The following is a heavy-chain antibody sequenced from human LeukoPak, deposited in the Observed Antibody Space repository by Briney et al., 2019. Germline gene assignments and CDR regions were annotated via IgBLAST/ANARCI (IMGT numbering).Heavy chain of an antibody. Sequence: GASVKVSCKASGGTFSSYAISWVRQAPGQGLEWMGRISAYNGNTNYAQKLQGRVTMTTDTSTSTAYMELRSLRSDDTAVYYCARRVAPYYDSSGYYDYWGQGTLVTVSS. CDR1: GGTFSSYA. CDR2: ISAYNGNT. CDR3: ARRVAPYYDSSGYYDY. V-gene: IGHV1-18*01. D-gene: IGHD3-22*01. J-gene: IGHJ4*02.